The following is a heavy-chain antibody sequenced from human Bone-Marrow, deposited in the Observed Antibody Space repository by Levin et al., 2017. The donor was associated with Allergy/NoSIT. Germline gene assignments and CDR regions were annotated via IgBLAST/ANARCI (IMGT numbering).Heavy chain of an antibody. D-gene: IGHD3-10*01. J-gene: IGHJ4*02. CDR1: GFTFSSYS. CDR3: ATHLGSITMLTDHDY. Sequence: PSETLSLTCAASGFTFSSYSMNWVRQAPGKGLEWVSSISSSSSYIYYADSVKGRFTISRDNAKNSLYLQMNSLRAEDTAVYYCATHLGSITMLTDHDYWGQGTLVTVSS. CDR2: ISSSSSYI. V-gene: IGHV3-21*01.